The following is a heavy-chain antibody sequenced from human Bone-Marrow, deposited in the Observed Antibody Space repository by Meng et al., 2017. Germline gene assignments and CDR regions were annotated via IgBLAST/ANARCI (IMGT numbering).Heavy chain of an antibody. J-gene: IGHJ4*02. CDR2: ISSTSSYI. CDR1: GFTFSGSS. CDR3: ARDPERWSPAFIDY. Sequence: GESLKISCTASGFTFSGSSMNWVRQAPGKGLEWVSSISSTSSYIYYADSVKGRFTISRDNAKNSLYLQMNSLRAEDTAVYYCARDPERWSPAFIDYWGQGTLVTVSS. D-gene: IGHD4-23*01. V-gene: IGHV3-21*01.